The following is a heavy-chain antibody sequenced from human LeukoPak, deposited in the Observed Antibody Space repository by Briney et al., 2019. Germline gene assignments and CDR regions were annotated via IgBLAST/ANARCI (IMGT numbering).Heavy chain of an antibody. V-gene: IGHV4-61*01. CDR3: ARDSPGGSSGWYCLDY. J-gene: IGHJ4*02. CDR1: GGSVSSGSYY. CDR2: IYYSGST. Sequence: PSETLSLTCTVSGGSVSSGSYYWSWIRQPPGKGLEWIGYIYYSGSTNYNPSLKSRVTISVDTSMNQFSLKLSSVTAADTAVYYCARDSPGGSSGWYCLDYWGQGTLVTVSS. D-gene: IGHD6-19*01.